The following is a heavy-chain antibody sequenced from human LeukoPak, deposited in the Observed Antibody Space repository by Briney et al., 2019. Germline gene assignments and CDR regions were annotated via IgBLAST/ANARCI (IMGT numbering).Heavy chain of an antibody. CDR3: ARDALGGRTKFDS. V-gene: IGHV3-74*01. CDR2: INGDGSRI. Sequence: GGSLRLSCVASGFTFSSHWMHWVRPVPGKGLMWVSRINGDGSRIHYGDSVKGRFTISRDNAKNTLYLQMTSLRGDDTAIYFCARDALGGRTKFDSWGHGSLVTVSS. D-gene: IGHD3-16*01. J-gene: IGHJ4*01. CDR1: GFTFSSHW.